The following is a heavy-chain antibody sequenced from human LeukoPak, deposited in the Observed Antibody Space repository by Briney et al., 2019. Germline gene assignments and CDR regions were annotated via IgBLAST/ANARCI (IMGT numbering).Heavy chain of an antibody. J-gene: IGHJ6*02. CDR2: ISGDGGST. CDR1: GFTFDDYA. Sequence: GGSLRLSCAASGFTFDDYAMHWVRQAPGKGLEWVSLISGDGGSTNLADSVKGRFTISRDNSKNSLYLQMNSLRTEDTALYYCAKDLFSGTVATPYFYYYGMDVWGQGTTVTVSS. CDR3: AKDLFSGTVATPYFYYYGMDV. D-gene: IGHD6-19*01. V-gene: IGHV3-43*02.